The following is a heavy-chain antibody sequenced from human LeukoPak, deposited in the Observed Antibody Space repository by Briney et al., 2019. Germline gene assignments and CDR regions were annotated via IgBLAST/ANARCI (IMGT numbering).Heavy chain of an antibody. D-gene: IGHD3-10*01. Sequence: PSETLSLTCAVYGGSFSAYYWSWIRQPPGKGLEWIGEINHSGRTNYNPSLKSRVTISVDTSKNQFSLKLSSVTAADTAVYYCARGRNYHYYGSGRQIYYFDYWGQGTLVTVSS. CDR3: ARGRNYHYYGSGRQIYYFDY. J-gene: IGHJ4*02. CDR2: INHSGRT. V-gene: IGHV4-34*01. CDR1: GGSFSAYY.